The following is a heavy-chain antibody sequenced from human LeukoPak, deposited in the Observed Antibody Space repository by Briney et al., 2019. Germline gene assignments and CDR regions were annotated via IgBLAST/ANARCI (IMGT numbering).Heavy chain of an antibody. J-gene: IGHJ5*02. D-gene: IGHD6-6*01. CDR1: GFTFSGSA. CDR3: AFLEEYSSSKPPYNWFDP. Sequence: GGSLRLSCAASGFTFSGSAMHWVRQASGKGLEWVGRIRSKANSYATAYAASVKGRFTISRDDSKNTAYLQMNSLKTEDTAVYYCAFLEEYSSSKPPYNWFDPWGQGTLVTVSS. V-gene: IGHV3-73*01. CDR2: IRSKANSYAT.